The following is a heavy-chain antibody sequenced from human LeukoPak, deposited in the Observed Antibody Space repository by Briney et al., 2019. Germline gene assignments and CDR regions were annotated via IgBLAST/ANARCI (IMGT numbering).Heavy chain of an antibody. J-gene: IGHJ4*02. CDR1: GFPFSSYW. V-gene: IGHV3-7*04. Sequence: GSLRLSCVASGFPFSSYWMTWVRQAPGKGLEWVANIKQDGSKKSYVDSVKGRFTISRDNAKNSLYLQMNSLRAEDTAIYYCTRVGYIDEGIDYWGQGALVTVSS. CDR3: TRVGYIDEGIDY. CDR2: IKQDGSKK. D-gene: IGHD5-24*01.